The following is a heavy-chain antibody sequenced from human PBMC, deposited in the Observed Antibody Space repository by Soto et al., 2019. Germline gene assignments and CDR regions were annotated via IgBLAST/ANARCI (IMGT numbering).Heavy chain of an antibody. CDR1: GGSFSSFG. CDR3: ARELKEPGSYYYYGLDV. J-gene: IGHJ6*02. V-gene: IGHV1-69*01. Sequence: QVQLEQSGAEVKKPGSSVKVSCKASGGSFSSFGITWVRQAPGQGLEWRGGLIPIIGTTKYAQRFQGRVTITADESTTTAYVELSSLRSEDTAVYYCARELKEPGSYYYYGLDVWGQGTTVTVSS. CDR2: LIPIIGTT. D-gene: IGHD3-10*01.